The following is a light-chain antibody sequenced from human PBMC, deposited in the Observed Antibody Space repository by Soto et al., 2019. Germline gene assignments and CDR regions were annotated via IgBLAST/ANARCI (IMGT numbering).Light chain of an antibody. CDR2: GAS. CDR1: QSVSSSY. CDR3: QQYDQWPIT. V-gene: IGKV3-20*01. Sequence: EIVLTQSPGTLSLSPGERATLSCRASQSVSSSYLAWYQQKPGQAPRLLIYGASAWALGIPDRFSGSGSGTEFSFTVTSLQSEDFAVYYCQQYDQWPITFGQGTRLEIK. J-gene: IGKJ5*01.